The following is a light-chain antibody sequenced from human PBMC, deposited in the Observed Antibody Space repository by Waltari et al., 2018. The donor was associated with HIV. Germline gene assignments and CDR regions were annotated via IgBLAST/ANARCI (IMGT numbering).Light chain of an antibody. V-gene: IGLV2-8*01. CDR3: SSYVGSNRV. CDR2: EVN. Sequence: QSALTQPPSASGSPGQSVTISCTGISSDVGDYNYVSWYQQHPGKAPQLLIYEVNKRPSGVPDRFAGSKSGNTASLTVSGIQAEDEADYYCSSYVGSNRVFGGGTKLTVL. CDR1: SSDVGDYNY. J-gene: IGLJ3*02.